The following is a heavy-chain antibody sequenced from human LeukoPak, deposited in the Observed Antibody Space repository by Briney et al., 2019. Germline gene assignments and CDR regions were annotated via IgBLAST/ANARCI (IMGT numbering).Heavy chain of an antibody. CDR2: IYYSGST. CDR3: ARRYSYANNWFDP. J-gene: IGHJ5*02. D-gene: IGHD5-18*01. CDR1: GGSISGSSYY. Sequence: SETLSLTCSVSGGSISGSSYYWGWIRQPPGKGLEWIGSIYYSGSTYYNPSLKSRVTISVDTSKDQFSLKLSSVTAADTAVYYCARRYSYANNWFDPWGQGTLVTVSS. V-gene: IGHV4-39*01.